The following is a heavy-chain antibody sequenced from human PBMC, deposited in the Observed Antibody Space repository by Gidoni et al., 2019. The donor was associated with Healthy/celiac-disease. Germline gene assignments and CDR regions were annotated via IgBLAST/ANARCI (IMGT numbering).Heavy chain of an antibody. CDR3: AREGIPDDHDAFDI. CDR2: IYYSGST. Sequence: QAQLQESGPGLVKPSETLSLTCTASGGSISSYYWSWIRQPPGKGLEWIGYIYYSGSTNYNPALKSRVTISVDTSRNQFSLKLSSVTAADTAVYYCAREGIPDDHDAFDIWGQGTMVTVSS. J-gene: IGHJ3*02. D-gene: IGHD1-1*01. CDR1: GGSISSYY. V-gene: IGHV4-59*01.